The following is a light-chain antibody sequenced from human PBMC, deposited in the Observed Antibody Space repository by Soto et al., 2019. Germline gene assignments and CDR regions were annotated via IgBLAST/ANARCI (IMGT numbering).Light chain of an antibody. CDR3: QQYYACPPGT. CDR2: GAS. J-gene: IGKJ1*01. V-gene: IGKV3-15*01. CDR1: QGVGSN. Sequence: EMLMRQSPATLSVSPGERATLSCRASQGVGSNLAWYQQKPGQAPRLLMYGASTRATGIPARFSGSGSGTEFTLTISGLQSEDFAVYYCQQYYACPPGTFGQGAKVDIK.